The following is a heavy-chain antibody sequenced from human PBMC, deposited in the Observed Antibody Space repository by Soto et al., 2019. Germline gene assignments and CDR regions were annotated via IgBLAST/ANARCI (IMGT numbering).Heavy chain of an antibody. CDR3: TTDPPMVRGPYGPDY. V-gene: IGHV3-15*07. CDR1: GFTFINAW. D-gene: IGHD3-10*01. CDR2: IKSKTDGGTT. J-gene: IGHJ4*02. Sequence: PGGSLRLSCAASGFTFINAWMNWVLQAPGKGLEWVGRIKSKTDGGTTDYAAPVKGRFTISRDDSKNTLYLQMNSLKTEDTAVYYCTTDPPMVRGPYGPDYWGQGTLVTVAS.